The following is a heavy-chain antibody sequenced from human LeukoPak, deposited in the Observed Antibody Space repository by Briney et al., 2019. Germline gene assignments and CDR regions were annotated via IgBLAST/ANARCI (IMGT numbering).Heavy chain of an antibody. CDR1: GGSFSGYY. CDR2: INHSGST. Sequence: SETLSLTCAVYGGSFSGYYWSWIRQPPGKGLEWIGEINHSGSTNYNPSLKSRVTISVDTSKNQFSLKLSSVTAADTAVYYCARVVYDSSGYYPDAFDIWGQRTMVTVSS. D-gene: IGHD3-22*01. CDR3: ARVVYDSSGYYPDAFDI. V-gene: IGHV4-34*01. J-gene: IGHJ3*02.